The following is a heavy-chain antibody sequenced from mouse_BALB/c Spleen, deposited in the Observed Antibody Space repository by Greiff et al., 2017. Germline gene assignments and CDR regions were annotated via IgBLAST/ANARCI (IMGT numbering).Heavy chain of an antibody. CDR1: GYAFSSYW. Sequence: QVQLQQSGAELVRPGSSVKISCKASGYAFSSYWMNWVKQRPGQGLEWIGQIYPGDGDTNYNGKFKGKATLTADKSSSTAYMQLSSLTSEDSAVYFCAREGGNSAWFAYWGQGTLVTVSA. CDR2: IYPGDGDT. D-gene: IGHD2-1*01. CDR3: AREGGNSAWFAY. V-gene: IGHV1-80*01. J-gene: IGHJ3*01.